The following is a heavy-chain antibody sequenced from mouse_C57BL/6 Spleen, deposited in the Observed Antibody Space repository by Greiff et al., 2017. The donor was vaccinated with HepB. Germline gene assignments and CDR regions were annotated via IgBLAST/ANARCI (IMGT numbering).Heavy chain of an antibody. CDR1: GYTFTSYW. J-gene: IGHJ3*01. Sequence: QVQLQQPGAELVRPGSSVKLSCKASGYTFTSYWMHWVKQRPIQGLEWIGNIDPSDSETHYNQKFKDKATLTVDKSSSTAYMQLSSLTSEDSAVYYCARLGEIYYGNQFAYWGQGTLVTVSA. CDR3: ARLGEIYYGNQFAY. D-gene: IGHD2-1*01. CDR2: IDPSDSET. V-gene: IGHV1-52*01.